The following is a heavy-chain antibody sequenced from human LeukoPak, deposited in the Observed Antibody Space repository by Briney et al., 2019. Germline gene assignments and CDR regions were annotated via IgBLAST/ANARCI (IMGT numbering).Heavy chain of an antibody. CDR3: ASYDSSGYYPWPFDY. CDR2: ISGSGGST. J-gene: IGHJ4*02. Sequence: GGSLRLSCAASGFTFSSYAMSWVRQAPGKGLEWVSAISGSGGSTYYADSVKGRFTISRDNSKDTLYLQMNSLRAEDTAVYYCASYDSSGYYPWPFDYWGQGTLVTVSS. CDR1: GFTFSSYA. V-gene: IGHV3-23*01. D-gene: IGHD3-22*01.